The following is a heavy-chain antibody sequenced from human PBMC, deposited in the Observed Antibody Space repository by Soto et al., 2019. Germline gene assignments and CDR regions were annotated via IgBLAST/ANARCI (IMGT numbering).Heavy chain of an antibody. V-gene: IGHV3-30*18. Sequence: QVQLVASGGGVVQPGRSLRLSCAASGFTFSSYGMHWVRQAPGKGLEWVAVISYDGSNKYYADSVKGRFTISRDNSKNTLYLQMNSLRAEDTAVYYCAKDRRPNYYYGMDVWGQGTTVTVSS. CDR3: AKDRRPNYYYGMDV. CDR1: GFTFSSYG. CDR2: ISYDGSNK. J-gene: IGHJ6*02. D-gene: IGHD6-25*01.